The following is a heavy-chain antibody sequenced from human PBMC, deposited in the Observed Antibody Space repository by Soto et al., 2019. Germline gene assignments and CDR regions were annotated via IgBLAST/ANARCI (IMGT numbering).Heavy chain of an antibody. CDR1: GYTFNGYY. CDR3: AREGSSSWPYYYYYMDV. Sequence: ASVKVSCKASGYTFNGYYMHWVRQAPGQGLEWMGWINPNSGGTNYAQKFQGWVTMTRDTSISTAYMELSRLRSDDTAVYYCAREGSSSWPYYYYYMDVWGKGTTVTVSS. D-gene: IGHD6-13*01. V-gene: IGHV1-2*04. J-gene: IGHJ6*03. CDR2: INPNSGGT.